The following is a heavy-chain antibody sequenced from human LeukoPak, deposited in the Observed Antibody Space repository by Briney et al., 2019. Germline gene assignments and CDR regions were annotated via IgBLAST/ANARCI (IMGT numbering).Heavy chain of an antibody. V-gene: IGHV3-23*01. Sequence: GGSLRLSCAASGFTLRSYDMSWVRQAPGKGLEWVAATSGSGVNSYYADSVRGRFTISRDNHQNTLYLQMDSLRAEDTALYYCAKEYSGYYFDYWGQGTLVTVSS. D-gene: IGHD5-12*01. CDR2: TSGSGVNS. CDR3: AKEYSGYYFDY. CDR1: GFTLRSYD. J-gene: IGHJ4*02.